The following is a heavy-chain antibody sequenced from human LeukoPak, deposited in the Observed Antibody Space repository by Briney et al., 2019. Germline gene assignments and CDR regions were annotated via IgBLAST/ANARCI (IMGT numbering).Heavy chain of an antibody. CDR2: IYYSGST. J-gene: IGHJ3*02. CDR1: GGSISSGGYY. V-gene: IGHV4-61*08. Sequence: PSQTLSLTCTVSGGSISSGGYYWSWIRQHPGKGLEWIGYIYYSGSTNCNPSLKSRVTISVDTSKNQFSLKLSSVTAADTAVYYCARVDDSSGYPTAHDTFDIWGQGTMVTVSS. D-gene: IGHD3-22*01. CDR3: ARVDDSSGYPTAHDTFDI.